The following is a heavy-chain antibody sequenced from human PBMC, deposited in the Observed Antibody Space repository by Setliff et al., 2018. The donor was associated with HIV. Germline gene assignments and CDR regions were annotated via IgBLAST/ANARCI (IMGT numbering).Heavy chain of an antibody. Sequence: ASVKVSCKASGYSFSSYGVSWVRQAPGQGLEWMGWVSPYHGTTDYAQKFQGRVTMTADTSTRTAYLELRTLRSDDTAVYYCTRGSGPRVVVAAPFDYWGQGTLVTVSS. CDR2: VSPYHGTT. D-gene: IGHD2-15*01. CDR1: GYSFSSYG. V-gene: IGHV1-18*01. J-gene: IGHJ4*02. CDR3: TRGSGPRVVVAAPFDY.